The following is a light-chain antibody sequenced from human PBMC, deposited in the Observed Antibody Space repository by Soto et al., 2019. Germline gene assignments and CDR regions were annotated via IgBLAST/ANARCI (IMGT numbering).Light chain of an antibody. V-gene: IGKV3-20*01. CDR2: GAS. J-gene: IGKJ4*01. CDR3: QQYGSSVPLT. Sequence: EIVLTQSPGALSLSPGERATLSCRASQSLSSNYLAWYQQKPGQAPRLLIYGASSRATGIPDRFSGSGSGTDFTLTISRLEPEDFAVYYCQQYGSSVPLTFGGGTKVDIK. CDR1: QSLSSNY.